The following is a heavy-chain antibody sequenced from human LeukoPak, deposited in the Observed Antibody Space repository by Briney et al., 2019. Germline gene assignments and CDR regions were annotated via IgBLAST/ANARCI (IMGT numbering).Heavy chain of an antibody. V-gene: IGHV3-30*02. CDR3: AKDNRNYYIDY. Sequence: GGSLRLSCAPSGFNFSNYGFHWVRQAPGKGLEWVAFIPYNGRHEYYADSLKGRFTISRDNSENTLYLQMNSLRTEDTALYYCAKDNRNYYIDYWVQGTLVTVSS. J-gene: IGHJ4*02. D-gene: IGHD3-10*01. CDR2: IPYNGRHE. CDR1: GFNFSNYG.